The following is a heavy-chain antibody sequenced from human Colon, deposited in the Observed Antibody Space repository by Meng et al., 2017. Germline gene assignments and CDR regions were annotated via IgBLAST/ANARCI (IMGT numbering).Heavy chain of an antibody. J-gene: IGHJ4*02. CDR1: GGSVSSPSSY. D-gene: IGHD1-26*01. Sequence: LQEACPLLVLPSAALPLPCTLSGGSVSSPSSYWSWIRQTPGKGLELIGYVYYTGSANYNPSLKSRVTISVDTSKNHFSLNLTSVTAADTAVYYCARGRGSYSSIDFWGQGTLVTVSS. V-gene: IGHV4-61*03. CDR3: ARGRGSYSSIDF. CDR2: VYYTGSA.